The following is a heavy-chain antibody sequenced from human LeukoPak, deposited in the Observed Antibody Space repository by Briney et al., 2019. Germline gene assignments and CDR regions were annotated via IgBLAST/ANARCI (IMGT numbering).Heavy chain of an antibody. CDR1: GYTFTSYG. CDR2: ISAYNGNT. J-gene: IGHJ6*02. Sequence: ASVKLSCKASGYTFTSYGISWVRQAPGQGLEWMGWISAYNGNTNYAKKLQGRVTMTTGTSTSTAYMELRSLRSDDTAVYYCARVAVVPAAISYYYYGMDVWGQGTTVTVPS. V-gene: IGHV1-18*01. CDR3: ARVAVVPAAISYYYYGMDV. D-gene: IGHD2-2*01.